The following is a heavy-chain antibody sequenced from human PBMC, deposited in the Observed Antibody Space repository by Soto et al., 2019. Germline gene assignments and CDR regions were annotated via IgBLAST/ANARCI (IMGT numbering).Heavy chain of an antibody. J-gene: IGHJ5*02. D-gene: IGHD2-15*01. CDR1: GYTLTEFS. Sequence: ASVKVSCKVSGYTLTEFSMHWVRQAPGKGLEWMGGFDPEDGETIYAQKFQGRVTMTEDTSTDTAYMELSSLRSEDTAVYCCATDAVAAQTSNWFDPWGQGTLVTVSS. CDR2: FDPEDGET. CDR3: ATDAVAAQTSNWFDP. V-gene: IGHV1-24*01.